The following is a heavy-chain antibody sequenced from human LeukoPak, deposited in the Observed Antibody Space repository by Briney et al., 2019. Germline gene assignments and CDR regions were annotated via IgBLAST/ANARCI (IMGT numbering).Heavy chain of an antibody. CDR1: GGSISSYY. V-gene: IGHV4-59*01. J-gene: IGHJ5*02. Sequence: SETLSLTCTVSGGSISSYYWDWIRQPPGKGLEWIGYIHSSGRTSYNPSLKSRVTISVDTSKNQFSLKLSSVTAADTAVYYCARAGYSHTCFDPWGQGTLVTVSS. D-gene: IGHD6-13*01. CDR3: ARAGYSHTCFDP. CDR2: IHSSGRT.